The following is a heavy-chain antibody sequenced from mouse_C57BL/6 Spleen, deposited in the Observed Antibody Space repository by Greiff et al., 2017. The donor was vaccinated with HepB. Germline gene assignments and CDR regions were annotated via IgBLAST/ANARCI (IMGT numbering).Heavy chain of an antibody. J-gene: IGHJ2*01. CDR1: GFTFSSYG. V-gene: IGHV5-6*01. CDR3: ERHLTGTRYFDY. CDR2: ISSGGSYT. Sequence: EVKLMESGGDLVKPGGSLKLSCAASGFTFSSYGMSWVRQTPDTRLEWVATISSGGSYTYYPDSVEGRFTISSDNAKNTLYLQMSSLKSEDTAMYYCERHLTGTRYFDYWGQGTTLTVSS. D-gene: IGHD4-1*01.